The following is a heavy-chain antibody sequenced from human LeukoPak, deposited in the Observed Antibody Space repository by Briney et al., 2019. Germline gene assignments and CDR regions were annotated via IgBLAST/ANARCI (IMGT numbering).Heavy chain of an antibody. Sequence: PSETLSLTCTVSGGSISSSYWSWIRQPPGKGLEWIGYIYYSGTTKYNPSLKRRVTISIDTSTSQFSLKLSSVTAADTAVYYCARLDFGDYEGGWFDSWGQGTLVTVSS. CDR2: IYYSGTT. CDR1: GGSISSSY. V-gene: IGHV4-59*08. D-gene: IGHD4-17*01. J-gene: IGHJ5*01. CDR3: ARLDFGDYEGGWFDS.